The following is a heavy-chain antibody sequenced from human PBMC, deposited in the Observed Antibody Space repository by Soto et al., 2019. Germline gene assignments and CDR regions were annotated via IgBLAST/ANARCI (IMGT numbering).Heavy chain of an antibody. CDR2: IIPVFGVA. Sequence: QVQLVQSGAEVKKPGSSVKVSCKASGGTFNSYAITWLRQAPGQGLEWVGGIIPVFGVAKYSQNFQGRVTITADESTNTAYMELRSLRSEDTAVYYCARANRFHAGDYYFGMDVWGQGTTVTVSS. J-gene: IGHJ6*02. CDR1: GGTFNSYA. CDR3: ARANRFHAGDYYFGMDV. D-gene: IGHD3-16*02. V-gene: IGHV1-69*01.